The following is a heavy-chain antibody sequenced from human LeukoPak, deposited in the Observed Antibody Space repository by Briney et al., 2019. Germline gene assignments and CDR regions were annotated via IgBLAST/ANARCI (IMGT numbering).Heavy chain of an antibody. Sequence: SETLSLTCTVSGGSISSGDSYWSWTRQPPGKGLEWLGYIYYSGSTYYNPSLKSRVTISVDTSKNQFSLKLSSVTAADTAVYYCARGGGPVDTAMVYWGQGTLVTVSS. D-gene: IGHD5-18*01. J-gene: IGHJ4*02. CDR2: IYYSGST. CDR3: ARGGGPVDTAMVY. CDR1: GGSISSGDSY. V-gene: IGHV4-30-4*01.